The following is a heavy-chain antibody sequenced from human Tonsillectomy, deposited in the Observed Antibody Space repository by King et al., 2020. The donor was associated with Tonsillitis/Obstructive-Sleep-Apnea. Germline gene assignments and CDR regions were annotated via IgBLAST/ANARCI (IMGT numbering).Heavy chain of an antibody. Sequence: VQLQESGPGLVKPSETLSLTCTVSGGSISSYYWSWIRQPPGKGLEWIGYIYYSGSTNYNPSLKSRVTISVDTSKNQFSLKLSSMTAADTAVYYCARMEYRAGNAFDIWGQGTMVTVSS. J-gene: IGHJ3*02. V-gene: IGHV4-59*01. CDR1: GGSISSYY. CDR3: ARMEYRAGNAFDI. CDR2: IYYSGST. D-gene: IGHD2/OR15-2a*01.